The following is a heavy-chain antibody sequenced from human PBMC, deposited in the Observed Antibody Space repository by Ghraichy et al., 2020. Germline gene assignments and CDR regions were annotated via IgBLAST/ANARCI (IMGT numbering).Heavy chain of an antibody. Sequence: SETLSLTCAVYGGSFSGYYWSWIRQPPGKGLEWIGEINHSGSTNYNPSLKSRVTISVDTSKNQFSLKLSSVTAADTAVYYCARGGYSGYDFDYWGQGTLVTVSS. D-gene: IGHD5-12*01. CDR3: ARGGYSGYDFDY. CDR2: INHSGST. V-gene: IGHV4-34*01. CDR1: GGSFSGYY. J-gene: IGHJ4*02.